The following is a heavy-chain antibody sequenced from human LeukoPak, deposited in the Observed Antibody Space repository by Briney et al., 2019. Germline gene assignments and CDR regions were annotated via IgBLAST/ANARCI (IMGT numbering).Heavy chain of an antibody. CDR3: ARAPLSYDFWSGYYRALYYFDY. Sequence: SETLSLTCTVSGGSISSCSYYWGWTRQPPGMGLEWSGSIYDSGSTYYNPSLKSLITTSVHTSKTQFSLKLSSVTAADTAVYYCARAPLSYDFWSGYYRALYYFDYWGQGTLVTVSS. CDR2: IYDSGST. CDR1: GGSISSCSYY. V-gene: IGHV4-39*07. D-gene: IGHD3-3*01. J-gene: IGHJ4*02.